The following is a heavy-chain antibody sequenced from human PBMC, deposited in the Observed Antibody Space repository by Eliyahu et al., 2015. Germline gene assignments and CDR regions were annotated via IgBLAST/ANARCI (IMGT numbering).Heavy chain of an antibody. CDR2: ISHDGSNK. CDR3: IAAADYYYYGMDV. V-gene: IGHV3-30*03. D-gene: IGHD6-13*01. CDR1: GFTFSTYG. Sequence: QVQLVESGGGVVQPGXSLXLSXAASGFTFSTYGMHWVRQAPGKGLEWVAVISHDGSNKYYADSVKGRFTISRDNSKNTLYLQMNSLRAEDTAVYYCIAAADYYYYGMDVWGQGTTVTVSS. J-gene: IGHJ6*02.